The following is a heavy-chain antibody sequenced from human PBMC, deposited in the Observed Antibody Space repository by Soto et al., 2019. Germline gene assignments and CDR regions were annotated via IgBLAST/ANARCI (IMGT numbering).Heavy chain of an antibody. CDR3: ARDPQGSYCYIDY. CDR1: GGTFSSYA. Sequence: SVKVSCQASGGTFSSYAISWVRQAPGQGLEWMGGIIPIFGTANYAQKFQGRVTITADNSKNTLFLQMNSLRAEDTAVYYCARDPQGSYCYIDYWGQGTPVTVSS. D-gene: IGHD3-10*01. V-gene: IGHV1-69*06. CDR2: IIPIFGTA. J-gene: IGHJ4*02.